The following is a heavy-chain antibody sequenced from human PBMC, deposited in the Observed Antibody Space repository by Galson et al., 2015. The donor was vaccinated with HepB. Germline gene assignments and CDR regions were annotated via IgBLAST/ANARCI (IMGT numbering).Heavy chain of an antibody. J-gene: IGHJ4*02. D-gene: IGHD2-21*01. V-gene: IGHV3-30*03. CDR3: ASIPYCGRCRCDNNDC. CDR1: GFTFSSYG. CDR2: ISYDGSNK. Sequence: SLRLSCAASGFTFSSYGMHWVRQAPGKGLEWVAVISYDGSNKYYADSVKGRFTISRDNSKNTLYLQMNSLRAEDTAVYYCASIPYCGRCRCDNNDCWGQGTLVTVSS.